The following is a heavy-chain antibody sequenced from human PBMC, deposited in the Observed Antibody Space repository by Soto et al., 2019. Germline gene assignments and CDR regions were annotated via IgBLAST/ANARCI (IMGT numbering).Heavy chain of an antibody. J-gene: IGHJ4*02. V-gene: IGHV4-31*03. D-gene: IGHD2-21*02. CDR3: ARSCGGDCDTDFDY. Sequence: SETLSLTCTVSGGSISSGGYYWSWIRQHPGKGLEWIGYIYYSGSTYYNPSLKSRVTISVDTSKNQFSLKLSSVTAADTAVYYCARSCGGDCDTDFDYWGQGTLVTVSS. CDR1: GGSISSGGYY. CDR2: IYYSGST.